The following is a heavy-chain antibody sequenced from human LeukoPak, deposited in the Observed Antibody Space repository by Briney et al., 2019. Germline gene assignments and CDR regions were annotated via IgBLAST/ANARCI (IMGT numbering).Heavy chain of an antibody. D-gene: IGHD3-3*01. CDR1: GYTFTNYD. V-gene: IGHV1-8*01. CDR3: ARGPTYDLWSGDSYSYYYMDV. Sequence: ASVKVSCKASGYTFTNYDINWVRQATGQGLEWMGWMNPNSGSTGSAQKFQGRVMMTMDISISTAYMELSSLRSEDTAVYYCARGPTYDLWSGDSYSYYYMDVWGKGTTVAVSS. J-gene: IGHJ6*03. CDR2: MNPNSGST.